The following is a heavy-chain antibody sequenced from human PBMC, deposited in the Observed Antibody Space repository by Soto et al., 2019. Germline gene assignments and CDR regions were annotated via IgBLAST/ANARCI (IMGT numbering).Heavy chain of an antibody. V-gene: IGHV5-51*01. CDR3: ARGSGHDYYYYYGMDV. Sequence: PGESLKISCKGSGYSFTSYWIGWVRQMPGKGLEWMGIIYPGDSDTRYSPSFQGQVTISADKSISTAYPQWSSLKASDTAMYYCARGSGHDYYYYYGMDVWGQGTTVTVSS. D-gene: IGHD2-15*01. CDR1: GYSFTSYW. CDR2: IYPGDSDT. J-gene: IGHJ6*02.